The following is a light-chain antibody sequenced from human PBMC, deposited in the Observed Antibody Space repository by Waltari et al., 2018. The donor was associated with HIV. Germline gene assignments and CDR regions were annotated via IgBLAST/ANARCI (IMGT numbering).Light chain of an antibody. J-gene: IGLJ2*01. CDR2: KNT. Sequence: SSELTQPPSVAVSPGQTARITCSGDALTKQYAYWYQQKPGQAAKLVIYKNTERPSGIPERFSGSSSGTTVTLTISAVQAEDEADFYCQSADSSAYSVVSGGGTKLTVL. V-gene: IGLV3-25*03. CDR3: QSADSSAYSVV. CDR1: ALTKQY.